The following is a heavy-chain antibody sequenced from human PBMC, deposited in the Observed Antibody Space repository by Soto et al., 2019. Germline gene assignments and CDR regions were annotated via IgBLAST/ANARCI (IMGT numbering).Heavy chain of an antibody. CDR1: GGTFSSYA. D-gene: IGHD6-19*01. CDR2: IIPIFGTA. CDR3: ARDDQWLVPTNYYYYYGMDV. V-gene: IGHV1-69*01. J-gene: IGHJ6*02. Sequence: QVQLVQSGAEVKKPGSSVKVSCKASGGTFSSYAISWVRQAPGQGLEWMGGIIPIFGTANYAQKFQGRVTITADESTSTAYMELNSLRSEDTAVYYCARDDQWLVPTNYYYYYGMDVWGQGTTVTVSS.